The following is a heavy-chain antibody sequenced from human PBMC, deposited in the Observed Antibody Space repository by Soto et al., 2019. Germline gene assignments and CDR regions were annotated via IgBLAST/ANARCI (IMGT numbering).Heavy chain of an antibody. D-gene: IGHD3-22*01. CDR2: ISYDGSNK. Sequence: QVQLVESGGGVVQPGRSLRLSCAASGFTFSSYGMHWVRQAPGKGLEWVAVISYDGSNKYYADSVKGRFTISRDNSKNTLYLQMNRLRAEDTAVYYCAYYDSSCYYRYYFDYWGQGTLVTVSS. CDR3: AYYDSSCYYRYYFDY. J-gene: IGHJ4*02. V-gene: IGHV3-30*03. CDR1: GFTFSSYG.